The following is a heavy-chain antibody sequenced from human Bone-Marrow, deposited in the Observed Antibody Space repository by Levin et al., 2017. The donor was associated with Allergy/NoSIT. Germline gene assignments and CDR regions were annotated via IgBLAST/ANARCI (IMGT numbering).Heavy chain of an antibody. J-gene: IGHJ4*02. CDR2: ISTTGDTA. V-gene: IGHV3-23*01. D-gene: IGHD5-18*01. Sequence: GESLKISCEASQFAFNVFAMSWVRQAPGKGLEWVASISTTGDTAFYAESVKGRFTIARDNSKDTLSLQMDSLRPEDTAMYYCAKDNSRIFRGLSFGYEGVYFDSWGQGTLVTVST. CDR3: AKDNSRIFRGLSFGYEGVYFDS. CDR1: QFAFNVFA.